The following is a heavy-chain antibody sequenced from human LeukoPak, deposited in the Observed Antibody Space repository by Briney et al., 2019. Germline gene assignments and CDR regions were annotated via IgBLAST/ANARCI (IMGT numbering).Heavy chain of an antibody. J-gene: IGHJ4*02. Sequence: GGSVRLSCAASEFTFSQYWMHWVRQAPGKGLVWVSRINSDGSTTNYADFVKGRFTISRDNAKNTLYLQMNSLRAEDTAVYYCARRAGAYSHPYDYWGQGTLVTVSS. D-gene: IGHD4/OR15-4a*01. CDR1: EFTFSQYW. V-gene: IGHV3-74*01. CDR3: ARRAGAYSHPYDY. CDR2: INSDGSTT.